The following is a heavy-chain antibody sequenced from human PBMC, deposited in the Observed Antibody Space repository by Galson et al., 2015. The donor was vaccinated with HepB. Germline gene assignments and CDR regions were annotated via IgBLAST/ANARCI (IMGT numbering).Heavy chain of an antibody. CDR2: INYSGSS. Sequence: QVQLQESGPGLVKPSETLSLTCTVSGYSISSSNYYWVWIRQPPGKGLEWIGSINYSGSSYYNASLKSRITISVDASNNQFSLKLSSLTAADTAVYYCARRGREDWWIGYWGQGTLVTVSS. V-gene: IGHV4-39*01. CDR1: GYSISSSNYY. J-gene: IGHJ4*02. CDR3: ARRGREDWWIGY. D-gene: IGHD2-8*02.